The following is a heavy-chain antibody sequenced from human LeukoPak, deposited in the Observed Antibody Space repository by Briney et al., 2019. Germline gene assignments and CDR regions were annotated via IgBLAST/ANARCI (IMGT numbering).Heavy chain of an antibody. J-gene: IGHJ4*02. V-gene: IGHV1-2*06. Sequence: ASVKVSCKASGHTFTGYYMHWVRQAPGQGLEWMGRINPNSGGTNYAQKFQGRVTMTRDTSISTAYMELSRLRSDDTAVYYCARRRKYCSSTSCYSADGFDYWGQGTLVTVPS. CDR1: GHTFTGYY. CDR2: INPNSGGT. CDR3: ARRRKYCSSTSCYSADGFDY. D-gene: IGHD2-2*01.